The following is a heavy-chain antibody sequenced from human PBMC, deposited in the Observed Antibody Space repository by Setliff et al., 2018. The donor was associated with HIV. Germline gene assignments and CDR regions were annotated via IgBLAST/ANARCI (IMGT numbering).Heavy chain of an antibody. Sequence: GSSLKISCKASGNRFTSYWIAWVRQMPGKGLEWMRIIYPGDSDTRYSPYFQGQVTISVAKSISTAYLQWNSLKASDTAIYYCARALDFLTEQLNWFFPLWGRGTLVTVSS. CDR1: GNRFTSYW. D-gene: IGHD3-9*01. CDR2: IYPGDSDT. CDR3: ARALDFLTEQLNWFFPL. J-gene: IGHJ2*01. V-gene: IGHV5-51*01.